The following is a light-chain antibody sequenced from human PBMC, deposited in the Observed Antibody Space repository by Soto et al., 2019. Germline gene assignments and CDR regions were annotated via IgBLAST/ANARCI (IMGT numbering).Light chain of an antibody. J-gene: IGKJ4*01. V-gene: IGKV3-20*01. Sequence: EIVMTQSPATLSVSPGESVTLSWRASQGVGSTLAWYRQQPGQAPRLLIYDESRRATGIPXRFSGSGSGTDFTLTISRLEPEDFAVYHCQXYSSSPLTXGGGTKVDI. CDR3: QXYSSSPLT. CDR1: QGVGST. CDR2: DES.